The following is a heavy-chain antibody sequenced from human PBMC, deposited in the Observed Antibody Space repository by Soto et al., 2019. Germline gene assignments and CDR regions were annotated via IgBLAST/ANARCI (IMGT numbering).Heavy chain of an antibody. CDR3: ARTTPQGYYYYYAMDV. CDR1: GYTFTSYG. D-gene: IGHD1-26*01. CDR2: ISAYNGNT. Sequence: GASVKVSCKASGYTFTSYGISWVRQAPGQGLEWMGWISAYNGNTNYAQKLQGRVTMTTDTSTSTAYMELRSLRSDDTAVYYCARTTPQGYYYYYAMDVWGQGTTVTVSS. V-gene: IGHV1-18*01. J-gene: IGHJ6*02.